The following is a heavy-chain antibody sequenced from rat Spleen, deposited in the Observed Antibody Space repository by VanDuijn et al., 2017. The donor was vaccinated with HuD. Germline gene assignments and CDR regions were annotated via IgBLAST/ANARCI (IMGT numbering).Heavy chain of an antibody. CDR3: ATRDNNYGY. Sequence: EVQLVESGGGLVQPGRSLKLSCAASGFTFSDYGVAWVRQAPTTGLEWVATISYGDSSGHSSTYYLDSVKGRFTISRDNAKSSLYLQMDSLRSEDTATYYCATRDNNYGYWGQGVMVTVSS. CDR2: ISYGDSSGHSST. D-gene: IGHD1-10*01. V-gene: IGHV5-29*01. CDR1: GFTFSDYG. J-gene: IGHJ2*01.